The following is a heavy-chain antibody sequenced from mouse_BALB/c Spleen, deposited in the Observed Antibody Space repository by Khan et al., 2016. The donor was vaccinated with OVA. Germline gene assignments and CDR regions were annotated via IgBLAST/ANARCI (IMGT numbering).Heavy chain of an antibody. D-gene: IGHD2-14*01. CDR1: GFSLSRYT. V-gene: IGHV2-6-4*01. J-gene: IGHJ4*01. CDR3: ARAYYRYDGYYAMDY. Sequence: QVQLKESGPGLVAPSQSLSITCNVSGFSLSRYTIHWVRQPPGKGLEWLGMIWGGGGTDYNSSLKSSLSISKDNSKSQVFLKMSSLQTDDTAMYYCARAYYRYDGYYAMDYWGQGTSVTVSA. CDR2: IWGGGGT.